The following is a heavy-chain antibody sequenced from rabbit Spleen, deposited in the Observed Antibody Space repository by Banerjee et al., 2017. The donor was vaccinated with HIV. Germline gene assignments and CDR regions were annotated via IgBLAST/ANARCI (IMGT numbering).Heavy chain of an antibody. V-gene: IGHV1S40*01. CDR1: GFPFSSSYH. Sequence: QSLEESGGDMVKPGASLTLTCKASGFPFSSSYHMCWVRQAPGKGLEWIACIYSAIDGVTHYATWAKGRFTISKTSSTTVTLQMTSLTVADTATYFCARDTGSSFSSYGMDLWGPGTLVTVS. CDR2: IYSAIDGVT. D-gene: IGHD8-1*01. CDR3: ARDTGSSFSSYGMDL. J-gene: IGHJ6*01.